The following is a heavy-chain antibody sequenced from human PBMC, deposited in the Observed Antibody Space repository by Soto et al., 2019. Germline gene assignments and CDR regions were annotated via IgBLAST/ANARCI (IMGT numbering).Heavy chain of an antibody. CDR1: GYTFTSYY. CDR3: ARDRVVAAAGGEGWFDP. D-gene: IGHD6-13*01. Sequence: QVQLVQSGAEVKKPGASVKVSCKASGYTFTSYYMHWVRQAPGQGLEWMGIINPSGGSTSYAQKFQGRVTMTRDTSTSTVYMELSSLRSEDTAVYYCARDRVVAAAGGEGWFDPWGQGTLVTVSS. CDR2: INPSGGST. V-gene: IGHV1-46*03. J-gene: IGHJ5*02.